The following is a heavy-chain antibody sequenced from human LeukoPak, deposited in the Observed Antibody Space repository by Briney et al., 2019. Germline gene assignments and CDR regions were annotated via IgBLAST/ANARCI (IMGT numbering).Heavy chain of an antibody. CDR3: GRDYDFSGRHYYMDV. V-gene: IGHV1-2*02. CDR1: GYTFTGYY. CDR2: INPNSGGT. D-gene: IGHD3-3*01. J-gene: IGHJ6*03. Sequence: GASVKVSCKASGYTFTGYYMHWVRQAPGQGLAWMGWINPNSGGTNHAQKFQGRVTMTRDTSISTAYMELSRLRSDDTAVYYCGRDYDFSGRHYYMDVWGKGTTVTVSS.